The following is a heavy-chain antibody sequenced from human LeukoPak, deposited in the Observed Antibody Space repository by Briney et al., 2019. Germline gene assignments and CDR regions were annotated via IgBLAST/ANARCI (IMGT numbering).Heavy chain of an antibody. CDR3: AEDWSCYFPY. V-gene: IGHV3-23*01. J-gene: IGHJ4*02. Sequence: AGGSLRLSCVASGFTFSSYAMSWVRQAPGKGLEWVSTISGTGSSTSYADSVKGRFTISRANSKNTLYLKMNRLSDEAAAVFYGAEDWSCYFPYWGRGTLVTVSS. CDR1: GFTFSSYA. D-gene: IGHD3-10*01. CDR2: ISGTGSST.